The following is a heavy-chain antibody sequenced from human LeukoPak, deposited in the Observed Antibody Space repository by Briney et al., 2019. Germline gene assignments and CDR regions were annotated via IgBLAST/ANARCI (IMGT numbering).Heavy chain of an antibody. V-gene: IGHV3-53*01. CDR1: GFTVSSNY. Sequence: GGSLRLSCAASGFTVSSNYMSWVRQAPGKGLEWVSDIYSGGSTYYADSVKGRFTISRDNSENTLYLQMNSLRAEDTAVYYCAREGGDYVFDYWGQGTLVTVSS. CDR2: IYSGGST. D-gene: IGHD2-21*02. J-gene: IGHJ4*02. CDR3: AREGGDYVFDY.